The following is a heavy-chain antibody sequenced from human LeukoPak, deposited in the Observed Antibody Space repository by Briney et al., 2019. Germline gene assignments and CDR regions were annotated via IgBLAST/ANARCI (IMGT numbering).Heavy chain of an antibody. D-gene: IGHD3-22*01. J-gene: IGHJ3*02. CDR1: GYSFSSGFY. CDR2: LIHSGTT. V-gene: IGHV4-38-2*02. CDR3: AKSNGYGLIDI. Sequence: SSETLSLTCSVSGYSFSSGFYWGWIRQPPGKGLEWIGSLIHSGTTYYNSSLKSRVTISVDTSRNQFSLKLNSVTAADTAVYYCAKSNGYGLIDIWGQGTMVTVSS.